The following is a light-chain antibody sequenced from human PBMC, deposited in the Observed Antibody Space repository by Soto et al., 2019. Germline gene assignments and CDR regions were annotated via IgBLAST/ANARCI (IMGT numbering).Light chain of an antibody. CDR3: QQRDNWLSIT. CDR2: DAS. V-gene: IGKV1-5*01. CDR1: QSINIW. Sequence: IQMTQSPSTLPASVGDRVTITCRASQSINIWLAWYQQKAGKAPKLLIYDASTLESGVPSRFSGSGSGTDFTLTISSLEPEDFAVYYCQQRDNWLSITFGQGTRLEIK. J-gene: IGKJ5*01.